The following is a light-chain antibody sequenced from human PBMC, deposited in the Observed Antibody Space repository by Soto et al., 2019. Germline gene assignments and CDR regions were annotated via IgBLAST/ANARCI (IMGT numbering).Light chain of an antibody. V-gene: IGKV3-20*01. J-gene: IGKJ1*01. CDR2: GTS. CDR1: QSVSSSL. CDR3: QQYGISSWT. Sequence: EMVLTKSPGTLSLSPGELATLSCRASQSVSSSLLAWYQKKPGQAPRLLLYGTSSRATAIPDMFSGSGSGTDFTLTVRRLEREEFAVYYCQQYGISSWTFGQGTQVESK.